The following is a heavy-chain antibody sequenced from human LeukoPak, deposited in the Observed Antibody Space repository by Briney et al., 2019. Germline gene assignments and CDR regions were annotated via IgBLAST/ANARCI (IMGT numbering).Heavy chain of an antibody. V-gene: IGHV3-15*07. CDR1: GFTFSNAW. CDR2: IRSNSDGGTI. CDR3: ATDFYDST. J-gene: IGHJ5*02. Sequence: GGSLRLSCATSGFTFSNAWMNWVRQAPGKGPEWVGRIRSNSDGGTIDYAAPVKGRFTLSRDDSKTTLYLQMNSLQTEDTAVYYCATDFYDSTWGQGTLVTVSS. D-gene: IGHD3-22*01.